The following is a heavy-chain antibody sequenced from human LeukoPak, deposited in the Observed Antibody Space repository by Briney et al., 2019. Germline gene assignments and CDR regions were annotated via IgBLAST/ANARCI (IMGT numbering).Heavy chain of an antibody. V-gene: IGHV3-7*01. J-gene: IGHJ4*02. Sequence: GGSLRLSCAASGFTFSSYWMSWVRQAPGKGLEWVANIKQDGSEKYYVDSVKGRFTISRDNAKNSLYLQMNSLRAENTAVYYCARDAGYYGSGGYVGGYWGQGTLVTVSS. CDR3: ARDAGYYGSGGYVGGY. CDR1: GFTFSSYW. D-gene: IGHD3-10*01. CDR2: IKQDGSEK.